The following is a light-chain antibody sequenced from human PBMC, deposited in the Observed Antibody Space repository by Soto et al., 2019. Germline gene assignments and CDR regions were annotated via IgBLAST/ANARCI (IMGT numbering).Light chain of an antibody. CDR3: QQSYSTLYT. J-gene: IGKJ2*01. V-gene: IGKV1-39*01. Sequence: DIQMTQSPSSLSASVGDRVTITCRASQSISSYLNWYQQKPGKAPKLLTYAASSLQSGVPSRFSGSGSGTDFTLTIRSLQPEDFATNYCQQSYSTLYTFGQGTKLEIK. CDR1: QSISSY. CDR2: AAS.